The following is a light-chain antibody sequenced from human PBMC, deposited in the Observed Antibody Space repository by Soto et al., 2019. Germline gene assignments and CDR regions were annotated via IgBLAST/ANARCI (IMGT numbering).Light chain of an antibody. Sequence: QTVVTQEPSFSVSPGGTVTLTCSLSSGSVSTTNNPRCCHQTPGQPPRTLIFRTNTRSSGVPDRFSGSILGNKAALTITGAQADDESDYYCVLYIGRGIWVFGGGTKLTVL. J-gene: IGLJ3*02. CDR3: VLYIGRGIWV. V-gene: IGLV8-61*01. CDR1: SGSVSTTNN. CDR2: RTN.